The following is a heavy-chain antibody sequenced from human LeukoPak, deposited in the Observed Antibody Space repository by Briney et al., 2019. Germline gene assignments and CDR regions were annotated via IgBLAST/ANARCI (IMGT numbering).Heavy chain of an antibody. D-gene: IGHD6-13*01. CDR2: IRGSGGST. Sequence: PGGSLRLSCAASGFTFSSYAMSWVRQAPGKGLEWVSAIRGSGGSTYYADSVKGRFTISRDNSKNTLYLQMNSLRAEDTAVYYCAKDFGSSWYGFYFDYWGQGTLVTVSS. J-gene: IGHJ4*02. CDR1: GFTFSSYA. V-gene: IGHV3-23*01. CDR3: AKDFGSSWYGFYFDY.